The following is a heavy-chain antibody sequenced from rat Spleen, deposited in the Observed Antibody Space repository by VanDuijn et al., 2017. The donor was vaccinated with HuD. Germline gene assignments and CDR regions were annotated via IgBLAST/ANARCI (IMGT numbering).Heavy chain of an antibody. Sequence: EVQLVESGGGLVQPGRSLKLSCAASGFTFSDYGMHWIRQAPTKGLEWVASISPSGGSTYYRDSVKGRFSLSRDNANSTLYLQMDSLRSEDTATYYCARHGGRTMGITDCFDYWGQGVMVTVSS. D-gene: IGHD1-9*01. CDR2: ISPSGGST. J-gene: IGHJ2*01. CDR1: GFTFSDYG. V-gene: IGHV5-19*01. CDR3: ARHGGRTMGITDCFDY.